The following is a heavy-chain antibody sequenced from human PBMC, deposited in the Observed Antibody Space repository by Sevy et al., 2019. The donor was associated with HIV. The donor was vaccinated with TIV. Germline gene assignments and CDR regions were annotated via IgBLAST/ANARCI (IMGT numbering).Heavy chain of an antibody. CDR3: ARGEWYSGGGGYCSGGSCYSGLWFDP. V-gene: IGHV4-38-2*02. D-gene: IGHD2-15*01. CDR1: GYSISSGYY. Sequence: SETLSLTCTVSGYSISSGYYWGWIRQPPGKGLEWIGSIYHSGSTYYNPSLKSRVTISVDTSKNQFSLKLSSVTAADTAVYYCARGEWYSGGGGYCSGGSCYSGLWFDPWGQGTLVTVSS. CDR2: IYHSGST. J-gene: IGHJ5*02.